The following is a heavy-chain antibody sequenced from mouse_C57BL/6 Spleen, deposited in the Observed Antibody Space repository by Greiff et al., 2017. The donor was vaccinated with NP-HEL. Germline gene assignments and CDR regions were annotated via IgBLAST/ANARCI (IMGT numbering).Heavy chain of an antibody. V-gene: IGHV1-47*01. D-gene: IGHD2-5*01. CDR3: ARATPYSNYEGGFFDY. Sequence: QVQLQQSGAELVKPGASVKMSCKASGYTFTTYPIEWMKQNHGKSLEWIGNFHPYNDDTKYNEKFKGKATLTVEKSSSTVYLELSRLTSDDSAVYYCARATPYSNYEGGFFDYWGQGTTLTVSS. J-gene: IGHJ2*01. CDR1: GYTFTTYP. CDR2: FHPYNDDT.